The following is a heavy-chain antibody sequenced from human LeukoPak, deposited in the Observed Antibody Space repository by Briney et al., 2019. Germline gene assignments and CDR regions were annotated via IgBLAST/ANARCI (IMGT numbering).Heavy chain of an antibody. CDR3: AVRYCSTSSCYPYFDY. Sequence: TSETLSLTCTVSGGSISSYYWSWIRQPPGKGLEWIGYIYYSGSTYYNPSLKGRLTISVDTSKNHFSLKLSSVTAADAAVYYCAVRYCSTSSCYPYFDYWGQGTLVTVSS. V-gene: IGHV4-59*06. CDR1: GGSISSYY. D-gene: IGHD2-2*01. CDR2: IYYSGST. J-gene: IGHJ4*02.